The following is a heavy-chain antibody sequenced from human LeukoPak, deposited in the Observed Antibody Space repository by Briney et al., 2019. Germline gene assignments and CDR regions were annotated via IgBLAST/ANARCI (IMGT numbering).Heavy chain of an antibody. CDR1: GYTFTSYG. V-gene: IGHV1-18*01. D-gene: IGHD2-2*01. CDR3: ARGHCSSTSCYFFDY. Sequence: ASVKVSCKASGYTFTSYGISWVRQAPGQGLEWMGWISAYNGNTNYAQKLQGRVTMTTDTSTSTAYMELRSLRSDDTAVYYCARGHCSSTSCYFFDYWGQGTLVTVSS. CDR2: ISAYNGNT. J-gene: IGHJ4*02.